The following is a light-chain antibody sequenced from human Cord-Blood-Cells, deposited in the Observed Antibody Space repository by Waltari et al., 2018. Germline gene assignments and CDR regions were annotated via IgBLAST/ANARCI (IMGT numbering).Light chain of an antibody. J-gene: IGLJ1*01. CDR3: RVWDSSSDHYV. V-gene: IGLV3-21*04. CDR1: NIGSKS. Sequence: SYVLTQPPSVSVAPGKTARITCGGNNIGSKSGHWYQQKPGQAPVLVIYYDSDRPSGIPERFAGSNSGNTATLTISRVEAGDEADYYCRVWDSSSDHYVFGTGTKVTVL. CDR2: YDS.